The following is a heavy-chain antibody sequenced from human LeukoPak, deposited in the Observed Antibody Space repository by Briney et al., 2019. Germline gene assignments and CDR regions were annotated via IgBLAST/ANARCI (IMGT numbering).Heavy chain of an antibody. D-gene: IGHD3-3*02. CDR1: GGTFSSYA. CDR2: IIPIFGTA. CDR3: ARVGFLEWLFFDY. V-gene: IGHV1-69*13. Sequence: SVKVSCKAFGGTFSSYAISWVRQAPGQGLEWMGGIIPIFGTANYAQKFQGRVTITADESTSTAYMELSSLRSEDTAVYYCARVGFLEWLFFDYWGQGTLVTVSS. J-gene: IGHJ4*02.